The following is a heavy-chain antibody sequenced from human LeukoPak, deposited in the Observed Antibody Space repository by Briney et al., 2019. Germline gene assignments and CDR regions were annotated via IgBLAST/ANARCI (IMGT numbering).Heavy chain of an antibody. CDR3: ARDKGHYYDSSGHKDPFNWFDP. CDR2: IIPIFGTA. Sequence: SVTVSCKASGGTFSSYAISWVRQAPGQGLEWMGGIIPIFGTANYAQKFQGRVTITADESTSTAYMELSSLRSEDTAVYYCARDKGHYYDSSGHKDPFNWFDPWGQGTLVTVSS. CDR1: GGTFSSYA. J-gene: IGHJ5*02. D-gene: IGHD3-22*01. V-gene: IGHV1-69*13.